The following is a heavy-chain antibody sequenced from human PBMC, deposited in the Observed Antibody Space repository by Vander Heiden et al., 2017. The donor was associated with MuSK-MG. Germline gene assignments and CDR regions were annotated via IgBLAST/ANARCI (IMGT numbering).Heavy chain of an antibody. Sequence: QLVESGGGLVQPGGSLRLSCVASGFTYNIYPMTWVRQAPGKGLEWVATIDRDDHGSTFHADSVKGRFTISRDNSKNRLFLQMNGLRADDTAVYYCAREGFSSGFCGGFDVWGQGTMVSVSS. CDR1: GFTYNIYP. V-gene: IGHV3-23*04. CDR3: AREGFSSGFCGGFDV. D-gene: IGHD6-19*01. J-gene: IGHJ3*01. CDR2: IDRDDHGST.